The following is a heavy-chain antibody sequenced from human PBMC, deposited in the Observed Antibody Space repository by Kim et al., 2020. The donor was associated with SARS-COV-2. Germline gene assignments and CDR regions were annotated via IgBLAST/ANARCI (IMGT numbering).Heavy chain of an antibody. CDR1: GFTFSSFG. Sequence: GGSLRLSCAASGFTFSSFGMNWVRQTPGKGLECVSGISSSGSCTYYADAVKGRFTISSDNTKNAVYLQMNSLRAEDTAVYYCGKGSRDRVLDDS. CDR2: ISSSGSCT. CDR3: GKGSRDRVLDDS. V-gene: IGHV3-21*04. D-gene: IGHD2-21*01. J-gene: IGHJ5*01.